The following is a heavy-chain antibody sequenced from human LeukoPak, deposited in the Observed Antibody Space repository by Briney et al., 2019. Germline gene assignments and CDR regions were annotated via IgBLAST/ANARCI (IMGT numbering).Heavy chain of an antibody. V-gene: IGHV1-18*01. J-gene: IGHJ5*02. D-gene: IGHD3-16*02. CDR2: VSARDGNT. Sequence: ASVKVSCKASGYTFTNYGISRVRQAPGQGLEWMGRVSARDGNTDYAQKFQGRVTMTRDTSTSTASMELRSLTSDDTAVYYCARDRGLIDWFDPWGQGTLVTVSS. CDR1: GYTFTNYG. CDR3: ARDRGLIDWFDP.